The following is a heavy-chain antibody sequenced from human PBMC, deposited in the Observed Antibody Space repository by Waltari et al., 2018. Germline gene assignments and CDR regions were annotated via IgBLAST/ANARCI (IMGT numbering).Heavy chain of an antibody. CDR1: GFTFSSYS. CDR2: ISSSSSTI. J-gene: IGHJ4*02. V-gene: IGHV3-48*01. CDR3: ARVRDYYDSSVDY. D-gene: IGHD3-22*01. Sequence: EVQLVESGGGLVQPGGSLRLSCAASGFTFSSYSMNWVRQAPGKGLEWVSYISSSSSTIYDADSGKGRFTSSRDNAKNSLYLQMNSLRAEDTAVYYCARVRDYYDSSVDYWGQGTLVTVSS.